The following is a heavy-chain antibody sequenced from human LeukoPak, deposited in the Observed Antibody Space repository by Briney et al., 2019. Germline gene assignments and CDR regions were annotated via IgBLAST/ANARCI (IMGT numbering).Heavy chain of an antibody. Sequence: GGSLRLSCAASGFTFSSYGMHWVRQAPGKGLEWVSVIYSGGNTYYADSVKGRFTISRDNSKNTLYLQMNSLRAEDTAVYYCARDEVATTLDYWGQGTLVTVSS. CDR2: IYSGGNT. CDR1: GFTFSSYG. D-gene: IGHD5-12*01. J-gene: IGHJ4*02. V-gene: IGHV3-NL1*01. CDR3: ARDEVATTLDY.